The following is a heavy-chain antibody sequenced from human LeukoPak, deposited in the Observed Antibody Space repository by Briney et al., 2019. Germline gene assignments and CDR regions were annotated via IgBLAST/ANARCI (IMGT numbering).Heavy chain of an antibody. Sequence: GGSLRLSCAASGFTFSSYEMNWVRQAPGKGLEWVSHISSSGRTKYYADSVRGRFTISKDNAKNSLYLQMNSLRAEDTAVYYCARVGGGPYNWFDSWGQGTLVTVSS. CDR2: ISSSGRTK. V-gene: IGHV3-48*03. J-gene: IGHJ5*01. CDR1: GFTFSSYE. CDR3: ARVGGGPYNWFDS. D-gene: IGHD2-15*01.